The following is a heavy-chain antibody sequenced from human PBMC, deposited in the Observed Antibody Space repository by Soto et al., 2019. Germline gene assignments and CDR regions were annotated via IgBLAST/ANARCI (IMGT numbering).Heavy chain of an antibody. J-gene: IGHJ6*02. CDR1: GYSFTTYG. Sequence: QVQLVQSGGEVKKPGASVKVSCKSSGYSFTTYGISWVRQAPGQGLEWMGWISAYNGNTNYAQKLQDRVTMTTDTATSTADMELRSLSSDGTAVYYCAREGPAPYYYCGMDVWGQGSTVTVSS. V-gene: IGHV1-18*01. CDR3: AREGPAPYYYCGMDV. CDR2: ISAYNGNT.